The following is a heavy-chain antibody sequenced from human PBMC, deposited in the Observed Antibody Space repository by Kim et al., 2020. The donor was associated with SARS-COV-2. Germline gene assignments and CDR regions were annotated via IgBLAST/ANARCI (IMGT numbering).Heavy chain of an antibody. CDR2: INQSGST. CDR3: ARGAVLVVVPAAMDYGMDV. J-gene: IGHJ6*02. Sequence: SETLSLTCGVYGGSFSGYYWSWIRQPPGKGLEWIGEINQSGSTNYNPSLKSRVTISVDTSKNQFSLKLSSVTAADTAVYYCARGAVLVVVPAAMDYGMDVWGQGTTVTVSS. V-gene: IGHV4-34*01. D-gene: IGHD2-2*01. CDR1: GGSFSGYY.